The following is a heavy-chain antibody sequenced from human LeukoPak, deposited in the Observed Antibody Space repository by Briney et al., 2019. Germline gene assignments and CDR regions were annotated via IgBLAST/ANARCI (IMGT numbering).Heavy chain of an antibody. D-gene: IGHD3-10*01. V-gene: IGHV3-30*18. J-gene: IGHJ4*02. CDR1: GFTFSSYG. CDR3: AKGARGSGSYFDY. Sequence: SGGSLRLSCAASGFTFSSYGMHWVRQAPGKGLEWVAVISYDGSNKYYADSVKGRFTISRDNSKNTLYLQMNSLRAEDTAVYYCAKGARGSGSYFDYWGQGTLVTVSS. CDR2: ISYDGSNK.